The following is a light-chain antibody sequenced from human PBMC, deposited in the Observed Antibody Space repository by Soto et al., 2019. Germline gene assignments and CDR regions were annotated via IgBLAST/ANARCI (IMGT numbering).Light chain of an antibody. CDR1: QSINVY. CDR2: GAS. J-gene: IGKJ4*01. V-gene: IGKV1-39*01. CDR3: KQTHSTTKT. Sequence: DIEMTQSPSSLSASVGDRVTITCRASQSINVYLHWYQQKPGKPPNLLIYGASSLQSGVPSRFSGGGSGTDFTLTISSLQPEDVGTYYGKQTHSTTKTLGGGTK.